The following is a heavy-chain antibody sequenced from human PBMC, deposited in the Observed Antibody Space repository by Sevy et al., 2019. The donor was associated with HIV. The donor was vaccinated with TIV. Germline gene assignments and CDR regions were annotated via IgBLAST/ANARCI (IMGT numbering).Heavy chain of an antibody. Sequence: GGSLRLSCTASGFTFGDHAMNWFRQAPGKGLEWVGFIRSKTYGGTTEYAASVKGRFTISGADSKSIAYLQMNSLKTEDTAVYYCTRGATIYGDYGVDYWGQGTLVTVSS. V-gene: IGHV3-49*03. CDR3: TRGATIYGDYGVDY. D-gene: IGHD4-17*01. CDR2: IRSKTYGGTT. CDR1: GFTFGDHA. J-gene: IGHJ4*02.